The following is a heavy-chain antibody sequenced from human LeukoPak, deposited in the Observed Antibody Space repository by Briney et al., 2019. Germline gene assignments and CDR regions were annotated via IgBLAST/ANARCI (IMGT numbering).Heavy chain of an antibody. CDR3: ARTFYDTLDSDAFDF. Sequence: ASVKFCSKASGYTFTGYYMHWVRQAPGQGLEWMGWINPDSGGTNNAQKFQGRVTMTRDTSISTAYMELSRLRSDDTAVYYCARTFYDTLDSDAFDFWGQGTMVIASS. V-gene: IGHV1-2*02. CDR1: GYTFTGYY. CDR2: INPDSGGT. D-gene: IGHD2/OR15-2a*01. J-gene: IGHJ3*01.